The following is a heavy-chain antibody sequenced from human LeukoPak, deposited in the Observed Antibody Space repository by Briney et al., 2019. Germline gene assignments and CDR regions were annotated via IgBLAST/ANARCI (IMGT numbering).Heavy chain of an antibody. CDR1: SGSISSSNYY. D-gene: IGHD3-9*01. Sequence: SETLSLTCTVSSGSISSSNYYWSWIRQPAGGGLEWIGRISTIGITNYNPSLISRVTISVDTSKNQFSLKLSSVTAADTAVYYCARLRLRYFDWAPIDYWGQGTLVTVSS. J-gene: IGHJ4*02. CDR2: ISTIGIT. CDR3: ARLRLRYFDWAPIDY. V-gene: IGHV4-61*02.